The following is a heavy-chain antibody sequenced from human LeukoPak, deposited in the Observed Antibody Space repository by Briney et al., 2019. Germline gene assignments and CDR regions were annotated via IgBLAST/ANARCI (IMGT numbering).Heavy chain of an antibody. Sequence: SGTLSLTCTVSGGSISRGSYYWGWIRQPPGKGLEWIGSIYYSGSTYYNPSLKSRVTISVDTSKNQFSLKLTSVTAADTAVYYCGSRSNTLYHYNSSGQVGTFDIWGQGTMVTVSS. CDR1: GGSISRGSYY. CDR2: IYYSGST. CDR3: GSRSNTLYHYNSSGQVGTFDI. D-gene: IGHD3-22*01. V-gene: IGHV4-39*01. J-gene: IGHJ3*02.